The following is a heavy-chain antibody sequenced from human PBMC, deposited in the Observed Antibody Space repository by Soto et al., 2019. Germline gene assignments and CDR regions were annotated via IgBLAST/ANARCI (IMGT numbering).Heavy chain of an antibody. CDR2: IWYDGSNK. CDR3: ARGVGSSGWYDNQPPAKSKYYYYMDV. D-gene: IGHD6-19*01. CDR1: GFTFSSYG. V-gene: IGHV3-33*01. J-gene: IGHJ6*03. Sequence: GGSLRLSCAASGFTFSSYGMHWVRQAPGKGLEWVAVIWYDGSNKYYADSVKGRFTISRDNSKNTLYLQMNSLRAEDTAVYYCARGVGSSGWYDNQPPAKSKYYYYMDVWGKGTTVTVSS.